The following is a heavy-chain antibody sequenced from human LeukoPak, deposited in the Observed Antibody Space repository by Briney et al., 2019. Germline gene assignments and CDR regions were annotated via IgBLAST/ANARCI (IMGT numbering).Heavy chain of an antibody. D-gene: IGHD3-10*01. CDR2: INPNSGGT. V-gene: IGHV1-2*02. CDR1: GYTFTGYY. J-gene: IGHJ4*02. Sequence: ASVKVSCKASGYTFTGYYMHWVRQAPGQGLEWMGWINPNSGGTNYAQKFQGRVTMTGDTSISTAYMELSRLRSDDTAVYYCARSNLAGYYYGSGSYLDYWGQGTLVTVSS. CDR3: ARSNLAGYYYGSGSYLDY.